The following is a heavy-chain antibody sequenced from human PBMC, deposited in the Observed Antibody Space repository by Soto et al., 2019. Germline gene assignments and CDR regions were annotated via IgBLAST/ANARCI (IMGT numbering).Heavy chain of an antibody. Sequence: ASVKVSCKASGYTFTKYHMHWVRQAPGQGLEWIGIINPSSGTTTYAQKFQGRVTMTRNTSISTAYMEQSSLRSEDTAVYYCASSPSRETTVTPYYFDYWGQGILVTVSS. D-gene: IGHD4-4*01. CDR1: GYTFTKYH. V-gene: IGHV1-46*01. J-gene: IGHJ4*02. CDR3: ASSPSRETTVTPYYFDY. CDR2: INPSSGTT.